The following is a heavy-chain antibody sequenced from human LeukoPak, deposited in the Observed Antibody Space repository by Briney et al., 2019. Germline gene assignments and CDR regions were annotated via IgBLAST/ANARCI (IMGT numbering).Heavy chain of an antibody. CDR1: GFTFINAR. D-gene: IGHD1-26*01. Sequence: GGSLRLSCAASGFTFINARMSWVRQAPGKGLEWVGHIKSKTDGGTTDYAAPVKGRFTISRDDSENTLYLQMNSLKTEDTAMYYCTTDEWAWGQGTLVTVSS. CDR2: IKSKTDGGTT. V-gene: IGHV3-15*01. J-gene: IGHJ4*02. CDR3: TTDEWA.